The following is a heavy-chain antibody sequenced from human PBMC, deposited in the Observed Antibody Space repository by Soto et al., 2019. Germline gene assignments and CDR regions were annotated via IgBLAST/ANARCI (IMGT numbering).Heavy chain of an antibody. Sequence: QVQLQESGPGLVKPSQTLSLTCTVSGGSISSGGYYWSWIRQHPGKGLEWIGYIYDSGSSYYNPSLRGRVIISADTSKNLFSLKLSSVTAADTAVYYCAALRYCSGGTCYNFFAPWGQGTLVTVSS. CDR2: IYDSGSS. CDR3: AALRYCSGGTCYNFFAP. J-gene: IGHJ5*02. CDR1: GGSISSGGYY. V-gene: IGHV4-31*03. D-gene: IGHD2-15*01.